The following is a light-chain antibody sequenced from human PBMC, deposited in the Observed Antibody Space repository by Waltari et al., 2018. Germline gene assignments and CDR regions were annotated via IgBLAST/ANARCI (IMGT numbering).Light chain of an antibody. CDR3: QQYDRWPRT. V-gene: IGKV3-15*01. CDR1: QSVGIN. J-gene: IGKJ1*01. CDR2: AAS. Sequence: EIVLTQSPATLSVSPGERATLSCRASQSVGINLAWYQQQPGQPPRLLIYAASTRATGIPATFSGSGSGTEFTLTLSSMQSEDFALYHCQQYDRWPRTFGQGTKVEIK.